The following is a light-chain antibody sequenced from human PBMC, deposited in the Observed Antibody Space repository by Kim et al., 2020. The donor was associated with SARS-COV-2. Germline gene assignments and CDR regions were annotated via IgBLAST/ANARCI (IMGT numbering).Light chain of an antibody. CDR1: QSLVHSNGNTY. V-gene: IGKV2-30*02. CDR3: LQGTHWPPYT. CDR2: EVS. Sequence: EVVMTQSPLFLPVTLGQPASISCRSSQSLVHSNGNTYLTWFHQRPGQSPRRLIDEVSVRGSGVPDRFSGSGSGTDFTPNISRVEAEDVGIYYCLQGTHWPPYTFGQGTKLEI. J-gene: IGKJ2*01.